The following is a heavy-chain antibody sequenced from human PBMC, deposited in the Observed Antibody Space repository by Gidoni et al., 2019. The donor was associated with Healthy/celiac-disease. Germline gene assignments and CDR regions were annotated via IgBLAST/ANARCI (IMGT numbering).Heavy chain of an antibody. J-gene: IGHJ6*02. V-gene: IGHV1-2*02. CDR3: ARDLTIFGVVIYDYYGMDV. Sequence: QVQLVQSGAEVKKPGASVKVSCKASGYTFTGYYVHWVRQSPGQGLEWMGWINHNSGGTNYAQKFQGRVNMTRDTSSRTAYMELSRLRSDDTAVYYCARDLTIFGVVIYDYYGMDVWGQGTTVTVSS. CDR2: INHNSGGT. D-gene: IGHD3-3*01. CDR1: GYTFTGYY.